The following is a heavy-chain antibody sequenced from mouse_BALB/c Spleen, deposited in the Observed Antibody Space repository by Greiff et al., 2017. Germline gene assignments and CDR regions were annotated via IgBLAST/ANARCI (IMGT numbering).Heavy chain of an antibody. CDR2: ISDGGSYT. CDR1: GFTFSDYY. V-gene: IGHV5-4*02. J-gene: IGHJ4*01. Sequence: EVQRVESGGGLVKPGGSLKLSCAASGFTFSDYYMYWVRQTPEKRLEWVATISDGGSYTYYPDSVKGRFTISRDNAKNNLYLQMSSLKSEDTAMYYCARGRGIMDYWGQGTSVTVSS. CDR3: ARGRGIMDY.